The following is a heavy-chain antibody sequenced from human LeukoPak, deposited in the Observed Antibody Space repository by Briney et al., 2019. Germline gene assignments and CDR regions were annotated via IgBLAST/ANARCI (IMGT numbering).Heavy chain of an antibody. V-gene: IGHV3-48*03. Sequence: GGSLRLSCAASGFTFSSYEMNWVRQAPGKGLEWVSFIGISGSTIYYADSVKGRFTISRDNAKNSLYLQMNSLRAEDTAVYYCASQYSSTWDLGNWGQGTLVTVSS. J-gene: IGHJ4*02. CDR1: GFTFSSYE. CDR3: ASQYSSTWDLGN. D-gene: IGHD6-19*01. CDR2: IGISGSTI.